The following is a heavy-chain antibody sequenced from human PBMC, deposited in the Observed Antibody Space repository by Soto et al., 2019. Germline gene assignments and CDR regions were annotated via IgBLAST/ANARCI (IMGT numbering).Heavy chain of an antibody. Sequence: EALSLTCAVSGVSLTSGNWWTWVRQSPQRGLEYIGEIFHDGTANYYPSFERRVAMSVDTSRNQFSLKLTSVTAADTAVYFCARLVYDTRLNYMYFDFWGPGTLVTVSS. D-gene: IGHD3-10*01. CDR2: IFHDGTA. V-gene: IGHV4-4*01. J-gene: IGHJ4*02. CDR3: ARLVYDTRLNYMYFDF. CDR1: GVSLTSGNW.